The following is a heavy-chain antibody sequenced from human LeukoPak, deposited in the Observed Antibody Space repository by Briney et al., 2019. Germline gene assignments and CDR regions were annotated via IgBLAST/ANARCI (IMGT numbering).Heavy chain of an antibody. J-gene: IGHJ4*02. CDR1: GVSISSGGYS. CDR2: IYHSGST. Sequence: SETLSLTCAVSGVSISSGGYSWSWIRQPPGKGLEWIGYIYHSGSTYYNPSLKSRVTISVDRSKNQFSLKLSSVTAADTAVYYCARGVPAAEGLSFDYWGQGTLVTVSS. CDR3: ARGVPAAEGLSFDY. V-gene: IGHV4-30-2*01. D-gene: IGHD2-2*01.